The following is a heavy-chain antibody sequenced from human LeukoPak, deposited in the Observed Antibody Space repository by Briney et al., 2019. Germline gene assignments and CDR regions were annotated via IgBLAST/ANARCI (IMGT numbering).Heavy chain of an antibody. J-gene: IGHJ4*02. CDR3: ARDGITMVRGVMPFDY. D-gene: IGHD3-10*01. CDR2: IHYSGST. V-gene: IGHV4-39*07. CDR1: GGSISSSSYY. Sequence: SETLSLTCTVSGGSISSSSYYWGWIRQPPGKGLEWIGSIHYSGSTYYNPSLKSRVTISVDTSKNQFSLKLSSVTAADTAVYYCARDGITMVRGVMPFDYWGQGTLVTVSS.